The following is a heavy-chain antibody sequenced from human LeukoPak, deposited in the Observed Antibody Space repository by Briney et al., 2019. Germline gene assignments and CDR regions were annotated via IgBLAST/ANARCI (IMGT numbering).Heavy chain of an antibody. CDR2: ISYDGSNK. D-gene: IGHD1-26*01. V-gene: IGHV3-30-3*01. CDR3: ARESLLRGIVGATVSWFDP. CDR1: GFTFSSYA. J-gene: IGHJ5*02. Sequence: GGSLRLSSAASGFTFSSYAMHWVRQAPGKGLEWVAVISYDGSNKYYADSVKSRFTISRDNSKNTLYLQMNSLRAEDTAVYYCARESLLRGIVGATVSWFDPWGQGTLVTVSS.